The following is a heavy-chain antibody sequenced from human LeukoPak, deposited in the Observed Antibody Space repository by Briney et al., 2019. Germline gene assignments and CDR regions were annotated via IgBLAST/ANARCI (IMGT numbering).Heavy chain of an antibody. CDR2: IIPILGIA. D-gene: IGHD5-18*01. V-gene: IGHV1-69*02. CDR1: GYTFTDYY. Sequence: ASVKVSCKASGYTFTDYYMNWVRQAPGQGLEWMGRIIPILGIANYAQKFQGRVTITADKSTSTAYMELSSLRSEDTAVYYCARRDSYGDAYFDYWGQGTLVTVSS. J-gene: IGHJ4*02. CDR3: ARRDSYGDAYFDY.